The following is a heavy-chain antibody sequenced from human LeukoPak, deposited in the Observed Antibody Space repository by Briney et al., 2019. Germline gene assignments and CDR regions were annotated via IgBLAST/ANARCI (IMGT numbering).Heavy chain of an antibody. J-gene: IGHJ4*02. V-gene: IGHV4-30-4*08. D-gene: IGHD7-27*01. Sequence: SETLSLTCTVSGGSISSGDYYWSWIRQPPGTGPEWIGYIYYSGSTYYNPSLKSRVTISVDTSKNQFSLKLSSVTAADTAVYYCARDREWGSSDYWGQGTLVTVSS. CDR1: GGSISSGDYY. CDR2: IYYSGST. CDR3: ARDREWGSSDY.